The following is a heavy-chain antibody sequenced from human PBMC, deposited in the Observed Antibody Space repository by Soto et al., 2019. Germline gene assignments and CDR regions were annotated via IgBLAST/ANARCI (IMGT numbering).Heavy chain of an antibody. V-gene: IGHV3-23*01. CDR3: AKDQGSSWYEIDY. Sequence: EVQLLESGGGLVQPGGSLRLSCAASGFTFSNYAVTWVRQAPGKGLEWVSTISGSGGSTYYADSVKGRFTISRDNYMITLYLQMNSLRAEDTAVYYCAKDQGSSWYEIDYWGQGTLVTVSS. J-gene: IGHJ4*02. D-gene: IGHD6-13*01. CDR2: ISGSGGST. CDR1: GFTFSNYA.